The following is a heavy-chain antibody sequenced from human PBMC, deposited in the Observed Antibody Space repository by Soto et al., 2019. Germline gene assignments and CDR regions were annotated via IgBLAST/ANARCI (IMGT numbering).Heavy chain of an antibody. V-gene: IGHV1-2*02. CDR2: VSPLSGVT. Sequence: QVQLVQSGPEVTTPGASVRVSCKYSGSTFGAYYIHWVRQAPGQRLEWMGWVSPLSGVTNIAQRFQGRLRLTSDASIDTVFIELSRLGSGDTSLYFCAREFESGDLGVDLWGQGTTVSVSS. CDR3: AREFESGDLGVDL. CDR1: GSTFGAYY. D-gene: IGHD2-21*01. J-gene: IGHJ6*02.